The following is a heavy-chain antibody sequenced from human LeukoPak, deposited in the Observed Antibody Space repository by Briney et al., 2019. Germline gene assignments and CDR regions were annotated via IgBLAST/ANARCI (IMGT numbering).Heavy chain of an antibody. Sequence: GGSLRLSCAASGFTFSSYWMSWVRQAPGEGLEWVANIKQDGSEKYYVDSVKGRFTISRDNAKNSLYLQMNSLRAEDTAVYYCARANRLYDPGDAFDIWGQGTMVTVSS. D-gene: IGHD3-3*01. CDR2: IKQDGSEK. V-gene: IGHV3-7*01. CDR3: ARANRLYDPGDAFDI. CDR1: GFTFSSYW. J-gene: IGHJ3*02.